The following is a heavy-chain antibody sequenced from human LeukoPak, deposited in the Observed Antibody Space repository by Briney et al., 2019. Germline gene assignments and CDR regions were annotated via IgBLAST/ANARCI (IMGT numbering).Heavy chain of an antibody. CDR2: VHSSGST. V-gene: IGHV4-4*07. CDR1: GDSVSTYY. CDR3: AKEGRSSTPGY. D-gene: IGHD2-15*01. J-gene: IGHJ4*02. Sequence: SETLSLTCTVSGDSVSTYYWSWIRQPAGKGLEWIGRVHSSGSTDYNPSLRSRVTMSVDTSKNQFSLNLRSVTAADTAVYYCAKEGRSSTPGYWGQGTLVTVSS.